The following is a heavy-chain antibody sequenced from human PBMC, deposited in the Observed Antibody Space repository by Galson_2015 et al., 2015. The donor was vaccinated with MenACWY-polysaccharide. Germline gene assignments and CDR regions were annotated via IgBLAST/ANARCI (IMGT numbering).Heavy chain of an antibody. V-gene: IGHV3-23*01. Sequence: SLRLSCAASGFTFINYAMSWVRQAPGKGLEWVSTITDSGGSTYYADSVKGRFTISRDNSKNTLYLQMNSLRAEDTAVYYCAKHGGSGYGKDFLVYWGQGTLVTVSS. CDR2: ITDSGGST. D-gene: IGHD5-12*01. CDR3: AKHGGSGYGKDFLVY. CDR1: GFTFINYA. J-gene: IGHJ4*02.